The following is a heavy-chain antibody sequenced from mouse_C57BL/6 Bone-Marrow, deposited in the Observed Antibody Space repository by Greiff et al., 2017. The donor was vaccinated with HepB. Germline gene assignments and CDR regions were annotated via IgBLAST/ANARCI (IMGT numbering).Heavy chain of an antibody. Sequence: EVQLQQSGTVLARPGASVKMSCKTSGYTFTSYWMHWVKQRPGQGLAWIGAIYPGNSDTSYNQKFKGKAKLTAVTSASTAYMELSSLTNEDSAVYYCTRSAITTVPRYFDVWGTGTTVTVSS. D-gene: IGHD1-1*01. CDR3: TRSAITTVPRYFDV. CDR2: IYPGNSDT. V-gene: IGHV1-5*01. CDR1: GYTFTSYW. J-gene: IGHJ1*03.